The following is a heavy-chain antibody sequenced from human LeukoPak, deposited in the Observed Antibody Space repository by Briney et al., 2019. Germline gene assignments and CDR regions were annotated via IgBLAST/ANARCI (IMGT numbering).Heavy chain of an antibody. Sequence: ASVKVSCKASGYTFTSYDINWVRQATGQGLEWMGWMNPNSGNTGYAQKFQGRVTITRNTSISTAYMELSRLRSDDTAVYYCARDFGSTSSLTDYWGQGTLVTVSS. J-gene: IGHJ4*02. CDR2: MNPNSGNT. V-gene: IGHV1-8*03. CDR1: GYTFTSYD. CDR3: ARDFGSTSSLTDY. D-gene: IGHD2-2*01.